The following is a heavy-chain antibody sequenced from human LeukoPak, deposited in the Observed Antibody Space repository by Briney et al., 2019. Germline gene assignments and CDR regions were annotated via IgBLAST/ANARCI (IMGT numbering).Heavy chain of an antibody. CDR2: ISSSSSYI. CDR3: ARDPRSSGWYDY. D-gene: IGHD6-19*01. V-gene: IGHV3-21*01. Sequence: GGSLRLSCAASGFTFSSYSMNWVRQAPGKGLEWVSSISSSSSYIYYADSVKGRFTISRDNAKNSLYLQMNSRRAEDTAVYYCARDPRSSGWYDYWGQGTLVTVSS. J-gene: IGHJ4*02. CDR1: GFTFSSYS.